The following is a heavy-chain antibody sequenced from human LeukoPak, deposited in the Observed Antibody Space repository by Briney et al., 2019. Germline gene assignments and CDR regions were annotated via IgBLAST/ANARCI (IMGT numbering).Heavy chain of an antibody. Sequence: ASVKVSCKASGYTFTGYYLHWVRQAPGQGLEWMGWINPNSGGTNYAQKFQVRVTLTRDTTISTAYMDLGSLRSDDTAVYYCAREWDYSYYGMDVWGQETTVTVSS. CDR1: GYTFTGYY. V-gene: IGHV1-2*02. CDR3: AREWDYSYYGMDV. J-gene: IGHJ6*02. CDR2: INPNSGGT.